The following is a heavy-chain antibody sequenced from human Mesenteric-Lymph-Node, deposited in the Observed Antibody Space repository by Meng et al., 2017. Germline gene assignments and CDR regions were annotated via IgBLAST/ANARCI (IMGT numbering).Heavy chain of an antibody. CDR2: ISSSSSYI. J-gene: IGHJ4*02. V-gene: IGHV3-21*01. CDR3: ARDSSGIAVAGTFDY. D-gene: IGHD6-19*01. CDR1: GFTFSSYS. Sequence: GESLKISCAASGFTFSSYSMNWVRQAPGKGLEWVSSISSSSSYIYYADSVKGRFTISRDNAKNSLYLQMNSLRAEDTAVYYCARDSSGIAVAGTFDYWGQGTLVTVSS.